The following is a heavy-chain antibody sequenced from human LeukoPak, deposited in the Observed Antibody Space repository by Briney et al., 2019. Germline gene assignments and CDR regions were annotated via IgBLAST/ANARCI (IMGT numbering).Heavy chain of an antibody. Sequence: GASVKVSCKASGYIFTGYYIQWVRQAPGQGLEWMGRINPNSDVTNYTQKFQGRVTMTSDTSISTAYMELSRLRSDDTAVYYCARGRGSSGPDLDYWGQGTLVTVSS. CDR1: GYIFTGYY. CDR3: ARGRGSSGPDLDY. CDR2: INPNSDVT. D-gene: IGHD3-22*01. V-gene: IGHV1-2*06. J-gene: IGHJ4*02.